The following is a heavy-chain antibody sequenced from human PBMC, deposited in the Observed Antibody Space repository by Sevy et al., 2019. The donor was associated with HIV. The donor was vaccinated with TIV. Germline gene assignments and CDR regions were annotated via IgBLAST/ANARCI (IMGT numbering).Heavy chain of an antibody. CDR2: INPSGGST. CDR1: GYTISTYY. D-gene: IGHD3-3*01. Sequence: ASVKVSCKASGYTISTYYMHWVRQAPGQGLEWMGIINPSGGSTDYAQKFQGRVSMTRETSTSTVYMELSSLRSEDTAVYYCAREEWLKFFDYWGQGTLVTVSS. CDR3: AREEWLKFFDY. J-gene: IGHJ4*02. V-gene: IGHV1-46*01.